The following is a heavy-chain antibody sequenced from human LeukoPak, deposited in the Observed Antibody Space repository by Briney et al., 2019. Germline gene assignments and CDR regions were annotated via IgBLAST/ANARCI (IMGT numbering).Heavy chain of an antibody. CDR1: GGSISSGSYY. CDR2: IYTSGST. Sequence: SQTLSLTCTVSGGSISSGSYYWSWIRQPAGKGLEWIGRIYTSGSTNCNPSLKSRVTISVDTSKNQFSLKLSSVTAADTAVYYCASGLGVYYDSSGYELGYWGQGTLVTVSS. CDR3: ASGLGVYYDSSGYELGY. V-gene: IGHV4-61*02. D-gene: IGHD3-22*01. J-gene: IGHJ4*02.